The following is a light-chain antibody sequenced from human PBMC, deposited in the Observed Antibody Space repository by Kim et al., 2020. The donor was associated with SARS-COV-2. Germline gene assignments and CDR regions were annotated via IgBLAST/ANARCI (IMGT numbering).Light chain of an antibody. J-gene: IGLJ3*02. V-gene: IGLV1-40*01. CDR1: RSNFGACYE. Sequence: SDTIACTGSRSNFGACYERYWFQQLPVTAPKLLIYGNSNRPAGVPDRFSGSKSGTSASLAITGLQAVDESDYYCQSYDSILSCWVFCGGTQLSVL. CDR3: QSYDSILSCWV. CDR2: GNS.